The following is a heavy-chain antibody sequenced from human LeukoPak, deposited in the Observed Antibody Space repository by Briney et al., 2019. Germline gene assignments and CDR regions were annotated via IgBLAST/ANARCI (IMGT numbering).Heavy chain of an antibody. Sequence: SETLSLTCTASGGSISRCGYHWSWIRQHPGKGREWLRYIYYSESTYYNSSLKSRDTITVDTYKNLFSLKLSSGTAADTAVYCCARTIRAPAHFDYWGQGTLVTVSS. CDR3: ARTIRAPAHFDY. V-gene: IGHV4-31*03. CDR2: IYYSEST. J-gene: IGHJ4*02. CDR1: GGSISRCGYH. D-gene: IGHD5-24*01.